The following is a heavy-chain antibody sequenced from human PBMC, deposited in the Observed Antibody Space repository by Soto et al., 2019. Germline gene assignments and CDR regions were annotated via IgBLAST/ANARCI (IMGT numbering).Heavy chain of an antibody. CDR1: GFTFSSYA. CDR2: ISGSGGST. D-gene: IGHD2-2*01. Sequence: GVSLRLSCAASGFTFSSYAMSWVRQAPGKGLEWVSAISGSGGSTYYADSVKGRFTISRDNSKNTLYLQMNSLRAEDTAVYYCAKYQSNHYYYYGMDVWGQGTTVTVSS. J-gene: IGHJ6*02. V-gene: IGHV3-23*01. CDR3: AKYQSNHYYYYGMDV.